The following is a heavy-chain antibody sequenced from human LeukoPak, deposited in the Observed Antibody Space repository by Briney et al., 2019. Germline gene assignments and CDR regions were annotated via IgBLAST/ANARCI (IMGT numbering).Heavy chain of an antibody. J-gene: IGHJ6*02. D-gene: IGHD2-2*01. CDR1: GYTFTGYY. CDR2: INPNSGGT. Sequence: ASVKVSCKASGYTFTGYYMHWVRQAPGQGLEWMGWINPNSGGTNYAQKFQGRVTMTRDTSISTAYMELSRLRSDGTAAYYCARDQGYCSSTSCFNYYYGMDVWGQGTTVTVSS. V-gene: IGHV1-2*02. CDR3: ARDQGYCSSTSCFNYYYGMDV.